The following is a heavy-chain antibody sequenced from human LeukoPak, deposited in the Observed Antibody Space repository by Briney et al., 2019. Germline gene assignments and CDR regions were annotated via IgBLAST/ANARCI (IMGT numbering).Heavy chain of an antibody. CDR1: GFTFSSYG. CDR3: AKDWWDE. Sequence: GRSLRLSCAASGFTFSSYGMHWVRQAPGKGLEWVAVIWYDGSNKYYADSVKGRFTISRDISKNTLYLQVDSLRADDTAVYYCAKDWWDEWGQGTLVTVSS. J-gene: IGHJ4*02. V-gene: IGHV3-33*06. D-gene: IGHD1-26*01. CDR2: IWYDGSNK.